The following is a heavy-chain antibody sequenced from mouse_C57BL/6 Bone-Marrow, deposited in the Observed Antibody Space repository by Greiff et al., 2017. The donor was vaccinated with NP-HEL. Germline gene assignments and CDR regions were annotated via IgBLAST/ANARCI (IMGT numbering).Heavy chain of an antibody. D-gene: IGHD1-1*01. Sequence: EVQLQQSGPVLVKPGASVKMSCKASGYTFTDYYMNWVKQSHGKSLEWIGVINPYNGGTSYNQKFKGKATLTVDKSSSTAYMELNSLTSEDSAVYYCARGDYGSTSLDYWGQGTTLTVSS. V-gene: IGHV1-19*01. J-gene: IGHJ2*01. CDR2: INPYNGGT. CDR3: ARGDYGSTSLDY. CDR1: GYTFTDYY.